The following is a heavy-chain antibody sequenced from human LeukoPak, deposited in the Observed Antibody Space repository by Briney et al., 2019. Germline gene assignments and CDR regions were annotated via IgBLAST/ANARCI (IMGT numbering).Heavy chain of an antibody. CDR2: IYYRGTI. V-gene: IGHV4-59*01. J-gene: IGHJ4*02. Sequence: SETLSLTCTVSGGSISSYYWSWIRQPPGKGLEWIGYIYYRGTINYNPSLKSRVAVSIDTSKNQFSLKLSSVTAADTAVYYCARAHYSGSGTYYNRAFDYWGQGTLVTVSS. D-gene: IGHD3-10*01. CDR1: GGSISSYY. CDR3: ARAHYSGSGTYYNRAFDY.